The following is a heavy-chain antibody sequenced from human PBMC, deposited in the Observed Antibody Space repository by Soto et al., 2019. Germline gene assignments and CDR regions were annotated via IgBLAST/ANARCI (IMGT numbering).Heavy chain of an antibody. CDR1: GGTFSSYA. D-gene: IGHD5-18*01. V-gene: IGHV1-69*01. Sequence: QVQLVQSGAEVKKPGSSVKVSCKASGGTFSSYAISWVRQAPGQGLEWMGGIIPIFGTANYAQKFQGRVTITADEYTSTAYMERSSLRAEGTAVYYWARGVDTAMVARFDYCGQGTLVTFSS. CDR2: IIPIFGTA. CDR3: ARGVDTAMVARFDY. J-gene: IGHJ4*02.